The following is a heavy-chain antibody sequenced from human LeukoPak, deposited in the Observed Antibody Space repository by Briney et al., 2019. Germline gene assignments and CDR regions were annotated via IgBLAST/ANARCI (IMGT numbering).Heavy chain of an antibody. CDR2: ISGSGGST. J-gene: IGHJ4*02. CDR3: AKERVIVVVGAAYDY. D-gene: IGHD2-15*01. V-gene: IGHV3-23*01. Sequence: PGGSLRLSCAASGFIFSSYAMSWVRQAPGKGLEWVSAISGSGGSTYYADSVKGRFTISRDNSKNTLYLQMNSLRAEDTAVYYCAKERVIVVVGAAYDYWGQGTLVTVSS. CDR1: GFIFSSYA.